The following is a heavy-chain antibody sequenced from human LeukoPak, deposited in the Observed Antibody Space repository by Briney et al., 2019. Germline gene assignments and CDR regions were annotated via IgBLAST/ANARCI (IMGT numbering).Heavy chain of an antibody. D-gene: IGHD3-22*01. V-gene: IGHV4-39*07. CDR3: ARGHNYYDSSGYSYFDY. CDR1: GGSISSSGYY. Sequence: PSETLSLTCTVSGGSISSSGYYWGWIRQPPGKGLEWIGSIYYSGSTYYNPSLKSRVTISVDTSKNQFSLKLSSVTAADTAVYYCARGHNYYDSSGYSYFDYWGQGTLVTVSS. J-gene: IGHJ4*02. CDR2: IYYSGST.